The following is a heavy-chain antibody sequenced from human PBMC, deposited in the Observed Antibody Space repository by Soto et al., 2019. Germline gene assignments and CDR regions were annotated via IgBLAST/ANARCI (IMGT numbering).Heavy chain of an antibody. J-gene: IGHJ6*02. V-gene: IGHV1-58*01. CDR1: GFTFTSSA. Sequence: SVKVSCKASGFTFTSSAVQWVRQARGQRLEWIGWIVVGSGNTNYAQKFQERVTITRDMSTSTAYMELSSLRSEDTAVYYCAAERGYCSSTSCYMYYYGMDAWGQGTTVTVSS. CDR3: AAERGYCSSTSCYMYYYGMDA. D-gene: IGHD2-2*02. CDR2: IVVGSGNT.